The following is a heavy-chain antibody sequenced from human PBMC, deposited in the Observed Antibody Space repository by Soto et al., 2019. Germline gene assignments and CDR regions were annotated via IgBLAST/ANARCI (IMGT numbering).Heavy chain of an antibody. J-gene: IGHJ5*01. D-gene: IGHD6-19*01. CDR3: ARQQGIALTGTWFDS. CDR1: GCSFTTYW. Sequence: GESLKISCKGSGCSFTTYWIAWVRQLPGRGLEWMGIIYPGDSDTRYSPSFQGQVTISADKSTTTAYLQWSSLKASDTGMYYCARQQGIALTGTWFDSWGQGPLVTVSS. V-gene: IGHV5-51*01. CDR2: IYPGDSDT.